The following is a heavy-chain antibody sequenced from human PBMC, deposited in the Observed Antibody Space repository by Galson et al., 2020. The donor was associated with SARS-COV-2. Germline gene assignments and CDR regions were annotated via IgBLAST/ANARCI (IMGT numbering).Heavy chain of an antibody. J-gene: IGHJ4*02. CDR2: ISRSGRTI. CDR1: GFIFSNYE. V-gene: IGHV3-48*03. CDR3: AKLDAYGPGY. Sequence: TGGSLRLSCAASGFIFSNYEMNWVRQAPGKGLEWVSYISRSGRTINYGDSVKGRFTISRDNAKNSLSLQMNSLRAEDTAVYYCAKLDAYGPGYWGQGTLVTVSS. D-gene: IGHD2-21*01.